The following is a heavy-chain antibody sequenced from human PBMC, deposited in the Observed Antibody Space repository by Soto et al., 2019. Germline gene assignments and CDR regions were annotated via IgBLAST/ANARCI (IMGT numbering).Heavy chain of an antibody. J-gene: IGHJ6*02. V-gene: IGHV4-30-4*01. Sequence: QVQLQESGPGLVKPSQTLSLTCTVSGGSISSGDYYWSWIRQPPGKGLEWIGYIYYSGSTYYNPSLKSRVTISVDTSKNQFSLKPSSVTAADTAVYYCARDPRPFYGSGSYYYYGMDVWGQGTTVTVSS. CDR3: ARDPRPFYGSGSYYYYGMDV. CDR2: IYYSGST. D-gene: IGHD3-10*01. CDR1: GGSISSGDYY.